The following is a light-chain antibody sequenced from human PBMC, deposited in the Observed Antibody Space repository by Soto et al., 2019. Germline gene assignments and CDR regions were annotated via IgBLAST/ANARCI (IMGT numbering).Light chain of an antibody. CDR1: TGAVTSGYY. CDR2: SIS. CDR3: LICYGGAQV. Sequence: QTVVTQEPSLTVSPGGTVTLTCASSTGAVTSGYYPNWFQQKPGQAPRALIYSISNKHSWTPARFSGSLLGGKAALTLSGVQPEDEAEYYCLICYGGAQVFGGGTKLTVL. V-gene: IGLV7-43*01. J-gene: IGLJ2*01.